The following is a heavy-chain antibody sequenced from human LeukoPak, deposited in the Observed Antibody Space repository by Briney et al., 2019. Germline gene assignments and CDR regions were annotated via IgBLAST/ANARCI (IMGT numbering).Heavy chain of an antibody. CDR1: GYTFTSFG. J-gene: IGHJ4*02. Sequence: ASVKVSCKASGYTFTSFGISWVRQAPGQGLEWMGWISGYNGNTNYAQRLQGRVTMTTDTSTSTAYLEVKSLRPDDTAVYYCARVGALGSSWAHDYWGQGTLVTVSS. CDR3: ARVGALGSSWAHDY. D-gene: IGHD6-13*01. CDR2: ISGYNGNT. V-gene: IGHV1-18*01.